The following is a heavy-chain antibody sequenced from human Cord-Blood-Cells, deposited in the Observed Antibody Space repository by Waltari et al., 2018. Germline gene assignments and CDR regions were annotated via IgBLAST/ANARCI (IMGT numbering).Heavy chain of an antibody. CDR3: AKDRGCFTMVRGVRGDAFDI. V-gene: IGHV3-23*01. J-gene: IGHJ3*02. CDR1: GCTFSSYA. Sequence: EVQLLESGGGLVQPGGSLRLSCAASGCTFSSYAMSWVRQAPGKGLEWDSAHSGSACSTYYADSVKGRCTISRDNSRNTLYLQMNRLRSEDTAVYYCAKDRGCFTMVRGVRGDAFDIWGQGTMVTVSS. CDR2: HSGSACST. D-gene: IGHD3-10*01.